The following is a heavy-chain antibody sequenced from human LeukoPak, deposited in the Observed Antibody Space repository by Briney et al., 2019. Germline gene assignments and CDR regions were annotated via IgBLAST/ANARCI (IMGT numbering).Heavy chain of an antibody. CDR2: ISYDGYQQ. Sequence: GTSLRLSCATSGFTFVSYAIQWVRLAPGKGLEWVAVISYDGYQQHYADSVKGRFTISRDNSKNTLYLQMNSLRAEDTAVYYCAKSADYFDYWGQGTLVTVSS. V-gene: IGHV3-30-3*02. CDR1: GFTFVSYA. CDR3: AKSADYFDY. J-gene: IGHJ4*02.